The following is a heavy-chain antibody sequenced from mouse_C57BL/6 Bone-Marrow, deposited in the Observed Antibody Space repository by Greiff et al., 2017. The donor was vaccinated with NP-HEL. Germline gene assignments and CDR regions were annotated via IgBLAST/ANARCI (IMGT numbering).Heavy chain of an antibody. J-gene: IGHJ4*01. V-gene: IGHV1-4*01. CDR3: ASRYYGSSYAMDY. CDR2: INPSSGYT. D-gene: IGHD1-1*01. Sequence: QVQLKQSGAELARPGASVKMSCKASGYTFTSYTMHWVKQRPGQGLEWIGYINPSSGYTKYNQKFKDKATLTADKSSSTAYMQLSSLTSEDSAVYYCASRYYGSSYAMDYWGQGTSVTVSS. CDR1: GYTFTSYT.